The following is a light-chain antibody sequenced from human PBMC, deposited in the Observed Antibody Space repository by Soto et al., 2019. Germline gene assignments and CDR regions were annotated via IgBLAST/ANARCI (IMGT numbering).Light chain of an antibody. CDR2: GAS. J-gene: IGKJ1*01. CDR1: QSVSSSY. Sequence: EIVLTQSPATLSLSTGERATHSCRASQSVSSSYLAWYQQKPGQAPRLLIYGASSRATGIPDRFSGSGSGTDFTLTISRLEPEDFAVYYCQQYGSSPRTFGQGTKVDIK. CDR3: QQYGSSPRT. V-gene: IGKV3-20*01.